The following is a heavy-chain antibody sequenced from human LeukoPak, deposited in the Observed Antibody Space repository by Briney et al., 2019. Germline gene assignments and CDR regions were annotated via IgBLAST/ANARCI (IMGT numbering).Heavy chain of an antibody. Sequence: GESLKISCKGSGYSFTSYWIGWVRRMPGKGLEWMGIIYPGDSDTRYSPSFQGQVTISADKSISTAYLQWSSLKASDTAMYYCARHPQANWGIGGGFDIWGQGTMVTISS. CDR2: IYPGDSDT. CDR1: GYSFTSYW. J-gene: IGHJ3*02. V-gene: IGHV5-51*01. D-gene: IGHD7-27*01. CDR3: ARHPQANWGIGGGFDI.